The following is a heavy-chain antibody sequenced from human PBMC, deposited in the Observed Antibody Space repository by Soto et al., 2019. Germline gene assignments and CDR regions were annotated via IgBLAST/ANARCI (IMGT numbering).Heavy chain of an antibody. CDR2: ITRDSNHI. D-gene: IGHD1-26*01. CDR1: GFTFSAYT. Sequence: PGGSLRLSCAASGFTFSAYTINWVRQAPGKGLEWVASITRDSNHIYFAVSVKGRFTLPRDNAKNSVYLQMNSLRAEDTAIYFCARPFIVGSTTLGYWGQGTLVTVSS. J-gene: IGHJ4*02. CDR3: ARPFIVGSTTLGY. V-gene: IGHV3-21*01.